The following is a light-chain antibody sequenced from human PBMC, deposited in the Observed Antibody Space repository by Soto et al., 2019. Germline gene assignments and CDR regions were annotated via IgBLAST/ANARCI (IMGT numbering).Light chain of an antibody. J-gene: IGKJ4*01. CDR2: GAS. Sequence: EIVITQSPATLSVSPGEGVTLSCRASQSFSSNLAWYQQKPGQAPRLLIYGASSRATGIPDRFSGSGSGTDFTLTISRLEPEDFAVYYCQMYNNWVGTFGGGTKVDIK. CDR3: QMYNNWVGT. V-gene: IGKV3D-15*01. CDR1: QSFSSN.